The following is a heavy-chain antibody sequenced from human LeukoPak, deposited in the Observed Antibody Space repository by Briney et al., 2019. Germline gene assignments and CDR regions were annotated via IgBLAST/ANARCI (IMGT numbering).Heavy chain of an antibody. CDR3: ARTVLGWELYYFDY. CDR2: IYSGGST. J-gene: IGHJ4*02. Sequence: GGSLRLSCAASGFTVSSNYMSWVRQAPGKGLEWVSVIYSGGSTYYADSVKGRFTISRDNSKNTLYLQMNSLRAEDTAVYYCARTVLGWELYYFDYWGQGTLVTVSS. CDR1: GFTVSSNY. V-gene: IGHV3-53*01. D-gene: IGHD1-26*01.